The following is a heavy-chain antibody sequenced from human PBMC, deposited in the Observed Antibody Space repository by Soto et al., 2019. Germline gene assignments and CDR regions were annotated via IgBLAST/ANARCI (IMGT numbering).Heavy chain of an antibody. CDR3: ARSSPPGPPYYYDSAPDY. CDR2: IYYSGST. J-gene: IGHJ4*02. CDR1: GGSISSYY. V-gene: IGHV4-59*01. D-gene: IGHD3-22*01. Sequence: PSETLSLTCTVSGGSISSYYWSWIRQPPGKGLEWIGYIYYSGSTNYNPSLKSRVTISVDTSKNQFSLKLSSVTAADTAVYYCARSSPPGPPYYYDSAPDYWGQGTLVTVSS.